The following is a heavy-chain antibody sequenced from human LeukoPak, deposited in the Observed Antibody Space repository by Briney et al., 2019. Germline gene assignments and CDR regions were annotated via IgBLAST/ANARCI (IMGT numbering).Heavy chain of an antibody. CDR1: GFAFSSYE. V-gene: IGHV3-48*03. J-gene: IGHJ4*02. CDR3: ARDREGTAMVHFDY. Sequence: GRSLRLSCAASGFAFSSYEMSWVRQAPGKGLEWVSYISSSGSTIYYADSVKGRSTISRDNAKNSLYLQMNSLRAEDTAVYYCARDREGTAMVHFDYWGQGTLVTVSS. D-gene: IGHD5-18*01. CDR2: ISSSGSTI.